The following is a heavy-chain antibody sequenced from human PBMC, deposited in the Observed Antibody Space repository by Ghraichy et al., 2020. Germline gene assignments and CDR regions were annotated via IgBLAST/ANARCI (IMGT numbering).Heavy chain of an antibody. CDR3: ARPTGRYYHYFDY. J-gene: IGHJ4*02. CDR2: IYYHGTT. Sequence: SQTLSITCTVSGGSISSGGSYWGWIRQPPGKGLEWIGNIYYHGTTYYSPSLKSRVTISIDPSENQFSRKLSSVTAADTALYYCARPTGRYYHYFDYWGQGFLVTVSS. V-gene: IGHV4-39*01. D-gene: IGHD2-8*02. CDR1: GGSISSGGSY.